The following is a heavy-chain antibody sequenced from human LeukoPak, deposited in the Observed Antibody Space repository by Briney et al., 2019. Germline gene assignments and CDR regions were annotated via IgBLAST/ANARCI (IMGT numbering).Heavy chain of an antibody. CDR2: LWYERGKK. CDR3: AKDSSDLEYEYYYMDV. CDR1: GFNFRNYA. Sequence: PGGSLRLSCVASGFNFRNYAMQWVRQAPGKGLEWVAGLWYERGKKYYGDSVKGRFTISRDNSKNTLYLQMDSLRAEDTAVYYCAKDSSDLEYEYYYMDVWGKGTTVTVSS. V-gene: IGHV3-33*06. J-gene: IGHJ6*03. D-gene: IGHD3-3*01.